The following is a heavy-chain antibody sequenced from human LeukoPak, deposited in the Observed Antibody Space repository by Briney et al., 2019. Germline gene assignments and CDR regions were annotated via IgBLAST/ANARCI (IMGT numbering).Heavy chain of an antibody. CDR2: IYSGGST. D-gene: IGHD3-22*01. V-gene: IGHV3-66*01. J-gene: IGHJ4*02. CDR3: ARFNYYDSSGFDY. Sequence: PGGSPRLSCAASGFTVSSNYMSWVRQAPGKGLEWVSVIYSGGSTYYADSVKGRFTISRDNSKNTLYLQMNSLRAEDTAVYYCARFNYYDSSGFDYWGQGTLVTVSS. CDR1: GFTVSSNY.